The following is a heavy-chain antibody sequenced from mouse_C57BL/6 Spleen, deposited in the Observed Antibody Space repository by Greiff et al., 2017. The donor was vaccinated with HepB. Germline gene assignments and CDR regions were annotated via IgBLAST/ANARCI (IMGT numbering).Heavy chain of an antibody. CDR3: APFYYYGSSPTSYYFDY. CDR1: GFNIKDYY. Sequence: EVQGVESGAELVKPGASVKLSCTASGFNIKDYYMHWVKQRTEQGLEWIGRIDPEDGETKYAPKFQGKATITADTSSNTAYLQLSSLTSEDTAVYYCAPFYYYGSSPTSYYFDYWGQGTTLTVSS. V-gene: IGHV14-2*01. J-gene: IGHJ2*01. D-gene: IGHD1-1*01. CDR2: IDPEDGET.